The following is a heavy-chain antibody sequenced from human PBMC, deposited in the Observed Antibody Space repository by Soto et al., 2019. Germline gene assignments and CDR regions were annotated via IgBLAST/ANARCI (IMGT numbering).Heavy chain of an antibody. D-gene: IGHD1-26*01. CDR1: GFTLSGSA. CDR2: IRSKTHNYAT. CDR3: TRSGGSYSFGY. V-gene: IGHV3-73*02. Sequence: EVQLVESGGGLVQPGESLKLSCAASGFTLSGSAVHWVRQASGKGLEGVGRIRSKTHNYATDCIASVKGRFTMSRDDSNNTAYLQMNGLKTDDTAVYYCTRSGGSYSFGYWGQGTLVTVSS. J-gene: IGHJ4*02.